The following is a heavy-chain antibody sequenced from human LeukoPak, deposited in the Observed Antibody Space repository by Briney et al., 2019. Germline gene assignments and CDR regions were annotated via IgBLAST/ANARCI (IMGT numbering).Heavy chain of an antibody. CDR3: ATSGTYGDVNYYYYGMDV. D-gene: IGHD4-17*01. Sequence: SETLSLTCTVSGGSISSYYWSWIRQPAGKGLEWIGRIYTSGSTNYNPSLKSRVTMSVDTSNNQFSLKLSSVTAADTAVYYCATSGTYGDVNYYYYGMDVWGQGTTVTVSS. J-gene: IGHJ6*02. CDR1: GGSISSYY. V-gene: IGHV4-4*07. CDR2: IYTSGST.